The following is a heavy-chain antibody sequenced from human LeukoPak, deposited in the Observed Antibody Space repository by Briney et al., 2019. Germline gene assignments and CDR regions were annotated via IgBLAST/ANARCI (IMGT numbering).Heavy chain of an antibody. V-gene: IGHV3-23*01. D-gene: IGHD3-16*02. Sequence: GGSLRLSCAASGFTFSSYAMSWVRQAPGKGLEWVSAISGSGGSTYYADSVKGRFTISRDNSKNTLYLQMNSLRAEDTAVYYCAKALWRSDDYVWGSYRSSAFDYWGQGTLVTVSS. CDR2: ISGSGGST. CDR1: GFTFSSYA. CDR3: AKALWRSDDYVWGSYRSSAFDY. J-gene: IGHJ4*02.